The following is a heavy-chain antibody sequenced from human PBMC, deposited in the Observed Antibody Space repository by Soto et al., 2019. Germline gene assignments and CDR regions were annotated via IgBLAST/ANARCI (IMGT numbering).Heavy chain of an antibody. V-gene: IGHV3-15*07. J-gene: IGHJ4*02. CDR2: IKSQASGGTI. Sequence: GGSLRLSCAASGFTFSSYGMHWVRQAPGKRLEWVGRIKSQASGGTIDYAAPVKGRFTISRDDSKNTVYLQMDSLKTEDTAVYYCTHLLSLAHPYSYLWGQGTQVTVSS. D-gene: IGHD2-21*01. CDR3: THLLSLAHPYSYL. CDR1: GFTFSSYG.